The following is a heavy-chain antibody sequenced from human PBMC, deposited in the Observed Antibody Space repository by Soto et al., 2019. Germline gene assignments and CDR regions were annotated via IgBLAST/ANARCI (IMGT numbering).Heavy chain of an antibody. V-gene: IGHV3-73*01. CDR3: ARGVSAFWSGHPKGLDY. J-gene: IGHJ4*02. CDR1: GFTFSGSA. CDR2: IGSKANNYAA. Sequence: GFRRLSCXASGFTFSGSALHWVRQASGKGLEWVGRIGSKANNYAAAYAVSLKGRFTISRDDSRNTAYLQMSSLKTEDTAVYYCARGVSAFWSGHPKGLDYWGQGTVVTVSS. D-gene: IGHD3-3*01.